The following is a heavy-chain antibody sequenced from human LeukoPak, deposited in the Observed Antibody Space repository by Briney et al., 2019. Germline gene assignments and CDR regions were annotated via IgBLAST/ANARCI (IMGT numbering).Heavy chain of an antibody. CDR3: ARDLSYYDSSRYFDY. CDR2: IIPILGIA. Sequence: ASVKVSCKASGGTFSSYAICWVRQAPGQGLEWMGRIIPILGIANYAQKFQGRVTITADKPTSTAYMELSSLRSEDTAVYYCARDLSYYDSSRYFDYWGQGTLVTVSS. D-gene: IGHD3-22*01. J-gene: IGHJ4*02. V-gene: IGHV1-69*04. CDR1: GGTFSSYA.